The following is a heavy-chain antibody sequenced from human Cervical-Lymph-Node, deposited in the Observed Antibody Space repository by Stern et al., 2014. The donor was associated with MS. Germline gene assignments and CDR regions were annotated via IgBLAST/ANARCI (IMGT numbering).Heavy chain of an antibody. V-gene: IGHV1-2*04. D-gene: IGHD1-26*01. CDR1: GYTFTGYY. J-gene: IGHJ5*02. CDR3: ARASGSSPNRLFDP. Sequence: VQLVESGAEVKKPGASVKVSCKASGYTFTGYYMHWVRQAPGQGLEWMGWINPNSGGTNYAQKFQGWVTMTRDTSISTAYMELSRLRSDDTAVYYCARASGSSPNRLFDPWGQGTLVTVSS. CDR2: INPNSGGT.